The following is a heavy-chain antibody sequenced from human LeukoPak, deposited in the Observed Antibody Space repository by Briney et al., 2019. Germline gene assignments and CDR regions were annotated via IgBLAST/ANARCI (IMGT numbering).Heavy chain of an antibody. Sequence: SETLSLTCTVSGGSISGYYWSWIRQPPGKGLEWIGFIYYSGSTYYNPSLKSRVTISVDTSKNQFSLKLSSVTAADTAVYYCASFTWLRSDAFDIWGQGTMVTVSS. D-gene: IGHD5-12*01. CDR2: IYYSGST. CDR1: GGSISGYY. V-gene: IGHV4-59*06. J-gene: IGHJ3*02. CDR3: ASFTWLRSDAFDI.